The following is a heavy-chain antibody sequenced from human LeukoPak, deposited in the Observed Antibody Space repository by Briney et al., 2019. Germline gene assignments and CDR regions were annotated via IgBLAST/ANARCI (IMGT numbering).Heavy chain of an antibody. CDR1: GYTFTGYY. V-gene: IGHV1-2*06. D-gene: IGHD3-10*01. CDR2: INPNSGGT. CDR3: ARIPITMVRAVRDY. J-gene: IGHJ4*02. Sequence: ASVKVSCKASGYTFTGYYMHWVRQAPGQGLEWMGRINPNSGGTNYAQKFQGRVTMTRDTSISTAYMELSRLRSDDTAVYYCARIPITMVRAVRDYWGQGTLVPVSS.